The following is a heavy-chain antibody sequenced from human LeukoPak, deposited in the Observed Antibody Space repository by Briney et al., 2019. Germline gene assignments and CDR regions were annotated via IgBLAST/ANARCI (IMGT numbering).Heavy chain of an antibody. CDR1: GGTFSSYA. Sequence: SVKVSCKASGGTFSSYAISWVRQAPGQGLEWMGRIIPIFGTANYAQKFQGRVTINTDESTSTAYMELSSLRSEDTAVYYCARGGDGYNSWFDPWGQGTLVTVSS. V-gene: IGHV1-69*05. CDR2: IIPIFGTA. CDR3: ARGGDGYNSWFDP. J-gene: IGHJ5*02. D-gene: IGHD5-24*01.